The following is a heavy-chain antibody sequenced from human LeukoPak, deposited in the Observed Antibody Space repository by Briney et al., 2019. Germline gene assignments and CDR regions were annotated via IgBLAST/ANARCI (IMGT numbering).Heavy chain of an antibody. D-gene: IGHD2-21*02. CDR3: ARDIVVVTAYFDY. CDR1: GFTFSSYW. J-gene: IGHJ4*02. V-gene: IGHV3-7*05. CDR2: IKQGGSEE. Sequence: GGSLRLSCAASGFTFSSYWMSWVRQAPGKGLEWVANIKQGGSEEYYVDSVKGRFTISRDNAKNSLYLQMNSLRAEDTAVYYCARDIVVVTAYFDYWGQGTLATVSS.